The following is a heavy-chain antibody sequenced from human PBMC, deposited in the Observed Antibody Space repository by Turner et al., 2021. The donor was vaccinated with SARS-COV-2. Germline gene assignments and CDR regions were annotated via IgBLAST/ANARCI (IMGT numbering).Heavy chain of an antibody. V-gene: IGHV1-24*01. CDR3: ATGYQLRVNWFDP. Sequence: QVQLVQSGAEVKKPGASVKVPCKISGYTLTELSMYWVRQAPGKGREWMGGFDPEDGETIYAQNFQCRVTMTEDTSTDTAYMELSSLRSEDTAVYFCATGYQLRVNWFDPWGQGTLVTVSS. J-gene: IGHJ5*02. CDR1: GYTLTELS. D-gene: IGHD2-2*01. CDR2: FDPEDGET.